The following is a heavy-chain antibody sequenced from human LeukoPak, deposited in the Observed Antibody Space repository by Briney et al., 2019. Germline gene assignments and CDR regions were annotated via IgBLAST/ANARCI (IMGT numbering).Heavy chain of an antibody. CDR3: ARTPPKGDIDY. Sequence: GASVKVSCKTSGYTFINYDINWVRQATGQGLEWLGWMSANSGNTGYAQKFQGRASMTRATSISTAYLELSSLTFEDTAVYYCARTPPKGDIDYWGQGTLVTVSS. CDR2: MSANSGNT. D-gene: IGHD2-21*02. CDR1: GYTFINYD. J-gene: IGHJ4*02. V-gene: IGHV1-8*01.